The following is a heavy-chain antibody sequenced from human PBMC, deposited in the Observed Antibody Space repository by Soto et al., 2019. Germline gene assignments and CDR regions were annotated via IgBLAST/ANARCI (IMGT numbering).Heavy chain of an antibody. D-gene: IGHD2-2*01. CDR2: ISGSGGST. V-gene: IGHV3-23*01. J-gene: IGHJ4*02. Sequence: EVQLLESGGGLVQPGGSLRLSCAASGFTFSIYAMSWVRQAPGKGLEWVSAISGSGGSTYYADSVKGRFTISRDNSKNTLYLQMNSLRAEDTAVYYCAKDVPDIVVVPAATFFDYWGQGTLVTVSS. CDR1: GFTFSIYA. CDR3: AKDVPDIVVVPAATFFDY.